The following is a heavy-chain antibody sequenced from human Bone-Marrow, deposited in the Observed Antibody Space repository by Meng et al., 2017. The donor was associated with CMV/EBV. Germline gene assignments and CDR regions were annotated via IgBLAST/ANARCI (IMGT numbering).Heavy chain of an antibody. CDR1: GFSISSFW. CDR2: IEQDDSED. D-gene: IGHD5-24*01. V-gene: IGHV3-7*01. CDR3: ARRGGGGYHNGAFDI. J-gene: IGHJ3*02. Sequence: ESLKIXCVASGFSISSFWMSWVRQAPGKGLEWVANIEQDDSEDYHVDPVRGRFTISRDTAKNSVYLQMNSLRVDDTAVYYCARRGGGGYHNGAFDIWGRGTMVTVSS.